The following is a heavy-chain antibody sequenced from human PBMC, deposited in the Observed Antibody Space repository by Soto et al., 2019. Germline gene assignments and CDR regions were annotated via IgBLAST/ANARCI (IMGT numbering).Heavy chain of an antibody. D-gene: IGHD3-10*01. Sequence: PGGSLRLSCAASGFTFSSYSMNWVRQAPGKGLEWVSSISSSSSYIYYADSVKGRFTISRDNAKNSLYLQMNSLRAEDTAVYYCARDEPPQGRRRDRITTLGYWGQGTLVTVSS. CDR1: GFTFSSYS. CDR2: ISSSSSYI. J-gene: IGHJ4*02. V-gene: IGHV3-21*01. CDR3: ARDEPPQGRRRDRITTLGY.